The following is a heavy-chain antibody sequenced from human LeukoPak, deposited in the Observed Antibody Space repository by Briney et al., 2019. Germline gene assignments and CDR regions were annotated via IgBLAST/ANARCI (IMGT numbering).Heavy chain of an antibody. Sequence: SGGSLRLSCAASGFTFDDYAMHWVRQAPGKGLEWVSGISWNSGSIGYADSVKGRFTTSRDNAKNSLYLQMNSLRAEDTALHYCAKSRFGELLSHFDPWGQGTLVTVSS. CDR1: GFTFDDYA. CDR3: AKSRFGELLSHFDP. D-gene: IGHD3-10*01. CDR2: ISWNSGSI. V-gene: IGHV3-9*01. J-gene: IGHJ5*02.